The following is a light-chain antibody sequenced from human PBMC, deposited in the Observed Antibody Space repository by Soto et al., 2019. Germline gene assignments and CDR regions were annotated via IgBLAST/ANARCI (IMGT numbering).Light chain of an antibody. CDR2: EVT. J-gene: IGLJ2*01. CDR1: SSDVGNYNL. CDR3: CSYAGFSTFEWV. Sequence: QSALTQPASVSGSPGQSITISCTGTSSDVGNYNLVSWYQQHPGKAPKLVIYEVTKRPSGVSDRFSGSKSDNTASLTISGLQAEDEADYYCCSYAGFSTFEWVFGGGTKLTVL. V-gene: IGLV2-23*02.